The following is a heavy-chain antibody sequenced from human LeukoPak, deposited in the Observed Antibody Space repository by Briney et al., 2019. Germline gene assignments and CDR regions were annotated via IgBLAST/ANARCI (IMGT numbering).Heavy chain of an antibody. CDR3: ARAVAGSYYYGMDV. D-gene: IGHD5-12*01. CDR1: GFTFSSYS. V-gene: IGHV3-21*01. Sequence: GGSLRLSCAASGFTFSSYSMNWVRQAPGKGLELVSSISSSSSYIYYADSVKGRFTISRDNAKNSLYLQMNSLRAEDTAVYYCARAVAGSYYYGMDVWGQGTTVTVSS. CDR2: ISSSSSYI. J-gene: IGHJ6*02.